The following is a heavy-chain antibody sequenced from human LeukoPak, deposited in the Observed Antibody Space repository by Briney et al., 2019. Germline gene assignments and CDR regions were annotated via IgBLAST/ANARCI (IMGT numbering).Heavy chain of an antibody. CDR3: AKVRGSGYLRFDY. CDR1: GFTFSSYS. V-gene: IGHV3-23*01. D-gene: IGHD5-12*01. CDR2: ISGSGGST. J-gene: IGHJ4*02. Sequence: GGSLRLSCAASGFTFSSYSMNWVRQAPGKGLEWVSAISGSGGSTYYADSVKGRFTISRDNSKNTLYLQMNSLRAEDTAVYYCAKVRGSGYLRFDYWGQGTLVTVSS.